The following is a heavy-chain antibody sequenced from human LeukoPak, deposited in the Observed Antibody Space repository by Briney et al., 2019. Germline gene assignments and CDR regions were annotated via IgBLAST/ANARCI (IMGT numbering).Heavy chain of an antibody. Sequence: GGSLRLSCAMSGLSFNSYAMSRVRQAPGKGLEWVANIKPDGSEKHYVDSVKGRFTISRDNAKNSLYLQMNSLRPEDAAVYYCARASGYGSERYRNTHLDYWGQGTLVTVSS. CDR3: ARASGYGSERYRNTHLDY. V-gene: IGHV3-7*01. D-gene: IGHD3-10*01. CDR2: IKPDGSEK. J-gene: IGHJ4*02. CDR1: GLSFNSYA.